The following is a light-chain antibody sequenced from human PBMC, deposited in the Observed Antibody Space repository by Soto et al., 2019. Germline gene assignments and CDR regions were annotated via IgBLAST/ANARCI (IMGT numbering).Light chain of an antibody. CDR2: GAS. CDR3: QQYNNWPLT. Sequence: DIVFTQSPGTLSFSPGERATLSCRASHRVSSYLAWYQQRPGQAPRLLIYGASTRATGIPARFSGSASGTEFTLTISSLQSEDFAIYYCQQYNNWPLTFGGGTKVDIK. CDR1: HRVSSY. V-gene: IGKV3-15*01. J-gene: IGKJ4*01.